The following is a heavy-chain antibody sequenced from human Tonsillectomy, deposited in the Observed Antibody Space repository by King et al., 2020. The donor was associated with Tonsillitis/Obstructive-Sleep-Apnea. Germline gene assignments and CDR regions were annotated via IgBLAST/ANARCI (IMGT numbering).Heavy chain of an antibody. D-gene: IGHD1-26*01. V-gene: IGHV4-39*01. Sequence: QVQLQESGPGLVKPSETLSLTCTVSGGSISSSSYYWGWIRQPPGKGLEWIGSIYYSRSTNYNPSLKSRVTISVDTSQNQFSLKVTSVTAAVTAVYYCATVVGAAPSGSFDIWGRGTLVTVSS. CDR1: GGSISSSSYY. CDR2: IYYSRST. J-gene: IGHJ2*01. CDR3: ATVVGAAPSGSFDI.